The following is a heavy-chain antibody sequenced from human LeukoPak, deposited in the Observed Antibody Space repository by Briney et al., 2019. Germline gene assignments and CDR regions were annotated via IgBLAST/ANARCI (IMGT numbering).Heavy chain of an antibody. V-gene: IGHV3-30*04. D-gene: IGHD3-16*01. J-gene: IGHJ4*02. Sequence: GGSLRLSCAASGFIFSNYALHWVRQAPGKGLEWVAVVLYDGETKYYADSVKGRFTISRDNAKNSLYLQMNSLRAEDTAVYYCARDQGGVGYWGQGTLVTVSS. CDR2: VLYDGETK. CDR1: GFIFSNYA. CDR3: ARDQGGVGY.